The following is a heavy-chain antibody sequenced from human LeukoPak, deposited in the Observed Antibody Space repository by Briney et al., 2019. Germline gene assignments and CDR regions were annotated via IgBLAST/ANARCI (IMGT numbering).Heavy chain of an antibody. Sequence: GASVKVSCKASGYTFTSYGISWVRQAPGQGLEWMGWISAYNGNTNYAQKLQGRVTMTTDTSTSTAYMELRSLRSDDTAVYYCARDPTTVTNYYFDYWGQGTLVTVSS. V-gene: IGHV1-18*01. CDR3: ARDPTTVTNYYFDY. CDR1: GYTFTSYG. J-gene: IGHJ4*02. CDR2: ISAYNGNT. D-gene: IGHD4-17*01.